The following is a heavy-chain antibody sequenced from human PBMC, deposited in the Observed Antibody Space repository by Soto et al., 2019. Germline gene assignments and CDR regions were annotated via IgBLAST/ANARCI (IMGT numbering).Heavy chain of an antibody. J-gene: IGHJ4*02. CDR3: VRGRQGSICYFEY. D-gene: IGHD2-15*01. CDR1: RTPITSSGYY. CDR2: IHCSGSS. V-gene: IGHV4-31*11. Sequence: SETLSLTCDVSRTPITSSGYYCSCARQHAGKGLEWIGYIHCSGSSNQNPSLKSRAALSVDTPKNQFSLSLTSVTVADTAVYYCVRGRQGSICYFEYWGQGALVTVSS.